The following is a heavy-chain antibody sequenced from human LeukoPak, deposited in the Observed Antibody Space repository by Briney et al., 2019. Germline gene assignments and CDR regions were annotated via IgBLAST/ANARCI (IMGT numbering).Heavy chain of an antibody. CDR2: IYYSGST. D-gene: IGHD3-3*01. CDR3: ARDLFNDFWSGYQGMDV. CDR1: GGSFSGYY. V-gene: IGHV4-59*01. J-gene: IGHJ6*02. Sequence: SETLSLTCAVYGGSFSGYYWSWIRQPPGKGLEWIGYIYYSGSTNYNPSLKSRVTISVDTSKNQFSLKLSSVTAADTAVYYCARDLFNDFWSGYQGMDVWGQGTTVTVSS.